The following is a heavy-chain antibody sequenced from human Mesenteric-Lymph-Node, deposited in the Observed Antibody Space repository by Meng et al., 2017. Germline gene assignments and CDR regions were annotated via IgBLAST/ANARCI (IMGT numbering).Heavy chain of an antibody. CDR3: ARGIVDGYGGDSWFDP. J-gene: IGHJ5*02. CDR2: LNPNRGDT. CDR1: GYTFTDYY. Sequence: QVQLVQSGAEGKKPGASVKVSCKASGYTFTDYYMQWGRHAPGQGLEGMGRLNPNRGDTNYAQKFQGRVTMTRDTSISTAYMELSRLTSDDTAVYYCARGIVDGYGGDSWFDPWGQGPLVTVSS. D-gene: IGHD5-18*01. V-gene: IGHV1-2*06.